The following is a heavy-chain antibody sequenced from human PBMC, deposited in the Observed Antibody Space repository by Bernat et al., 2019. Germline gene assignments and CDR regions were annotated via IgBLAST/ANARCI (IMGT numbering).Heavy chain of an antibody. CDR2: IDSSSSTI. CDR1: GFTFSTYS. Sequence: EVHLVESGGGSVQPGGSLRLSCAASGFTFSTYSMNWVRQAPGKGLEWVSYIDSSSSTIYYADSVKGRFTISRDNAKNSLYLQMNSLRAEDTAVYYCASPFDYWGQGTLVTVSS. V-gene: IGHV3-48*01. CDR3: ASPFDY. J-gene: IGHJ4*02.